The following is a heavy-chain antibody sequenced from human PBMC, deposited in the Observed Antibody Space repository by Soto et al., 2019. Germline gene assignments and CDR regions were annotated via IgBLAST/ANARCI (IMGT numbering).Heavy chain of an antibody. J-gene: IGHJ4*02. CDR1: GFTFSDYQ. Sequence: QVQLVESGGGLVKPGGSLRLSCPASGFTFSDYQRSWIRQAPGKGLEWVSYSSSSGSYTTYADSVKGRFTISRDNTKNSLYLQMNSLRVEDTAVYYCARLENRWGIDHWGQGTLVTVAS. CDR3: ARLENRWGIDH. V-gene: IGHV3-11*05. CDR2: SSSSGSYT. D-gene: IGHD3-16*01.